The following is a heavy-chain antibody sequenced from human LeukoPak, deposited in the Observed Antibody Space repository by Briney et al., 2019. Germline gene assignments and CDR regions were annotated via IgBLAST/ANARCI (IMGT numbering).Heavy chain of an antibody. CDR2: IYYSGNT. CDR1: GGSIRSGDYY. Sequence: SQTLSLTCTVSGGSIRSGDYYWSWIRQPPGKGLEWIGYIYYSGNTYYNPSLKSRVTISIDTSKNQFSLKLSSVTAADTAVYYCARDPGDCTNGVCYVFDYWGQGTLVTVSS. CDR3: ARDPGDCTNGVCYVFDY. V-gene: IGHV4-30-4*08. D-gene: IGHD2-8*01. J-gene: IGHJ4*02.